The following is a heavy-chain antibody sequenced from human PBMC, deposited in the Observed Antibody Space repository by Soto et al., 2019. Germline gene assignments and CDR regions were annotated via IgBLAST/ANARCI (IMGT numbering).Heavy chain of an antibody. V-gene: IGHV4-39*01. J-gene: IGHJ4*02. CDR2: IYYSGST. Sequence: SQTLSLTCTVSGGSISSSSYYWGWIRQPPGKGLEWIGSIYYSGSTYYNPSLKSRVTISVDTSKNQFSLKLSSVTAADTAVYYCARFGSPGVFDYWGQGTLVTVSS. CDR3: ARFGSPGVFDY. D-gene: IGHD3-10*01. CDR1: GGSISSSSYY.